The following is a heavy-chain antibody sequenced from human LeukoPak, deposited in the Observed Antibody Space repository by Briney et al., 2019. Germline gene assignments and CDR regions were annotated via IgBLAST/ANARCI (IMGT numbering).Heavy chain of an antibody. J-gene: IGHJ6*03. CDR1: GGSFSGYY. CDR3: ARLQYYDFWSGYYRHYYYMDV. CDR2: IYYSGST. D-gene: IGHD3-3*01. V-gene: IGHV4-34*01. Sequence: SETLSLTCAVYGGSFSGYYWSWIRQPPGKGLEWIGSIYYSGSTYYNPSLKSRVTISVDTSKNQFSLKLSSVTAADTAVYYCARLQYYDFWSGYYRHYYYMDVWGKGTTVTVSS.